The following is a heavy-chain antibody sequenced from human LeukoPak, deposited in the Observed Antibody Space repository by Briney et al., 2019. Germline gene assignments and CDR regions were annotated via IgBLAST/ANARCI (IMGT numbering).Heavy chain of an antibody. CDR2: ILGGGDTI. D-gene: IGHD5-12*01. CDR1: GFTFNYYA. J-gene: IGHJ4*02. CDR3: AKGPSTWLDY. Sequence: GGSLRLSCAASGFTFNYYAMNWVRQAPGKGLEWVSAILGGGDTISYADSVKGRFTISRDNSKNTLYLQMNSLRAEDTAVYYCAKGPSTWLDYWGQGTLVTVSS. V-gene: IGHV3-23*01.